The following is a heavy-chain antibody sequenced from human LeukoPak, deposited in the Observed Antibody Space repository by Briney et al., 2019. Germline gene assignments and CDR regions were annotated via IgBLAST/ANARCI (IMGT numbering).Heavy chain of an antibody. Sequence: RGSLRLSCAASGFTFSNYCMHWVRQAPGKGLVWVSRINTDGRSTYYADSVKGRFTTSRDNAKNTLYLQMNSLRAEDTALYYCAKEEGYWCDPWGQGTLVTVFS. CDR2: INTDGRST. J-gene: IGHJ5*02. CDR1: GFTFSNYC. V-gene: IGHV3-74*01. CDR3: AKEEGYWCDP.